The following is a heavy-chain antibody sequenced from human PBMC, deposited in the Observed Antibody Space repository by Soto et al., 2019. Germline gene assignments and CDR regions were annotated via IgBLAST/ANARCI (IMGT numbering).Heavy chain of an antibody. CDR1: GFTFSSYS. V-gene: IGHV3-48*02. CDR2: ISSSSSTI. J-gene: IGHJ6*02. CDR3: ARDELLWFGDPFYYYGMDV. Sequence: GGSLRLSCAASGFTFSSYSMNWVRQAPGKGLEWVSYISSSSSTIYYADYVKGRFTISRDNAKNSLYLQMNSLRDEDTAVYYCARDELLWFGDPFYYYGMDVWGQGTTVTVSS. D-gene: IGHD3-10*01.